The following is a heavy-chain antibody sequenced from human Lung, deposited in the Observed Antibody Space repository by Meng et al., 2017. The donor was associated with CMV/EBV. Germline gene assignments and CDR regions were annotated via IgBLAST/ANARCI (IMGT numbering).Heavy chain of an antibody. CDR2: INPNSGST. D-gene: IGHD2-2*01. Sequence: SXXVSCKASGYTFIGYYMHWVRQAPGQGLEWVGWINPNSGSTNLAQKFPGRVTMARDTSTRTVYMELRSLGFDDTAVYYCGRGVGFQLPDYWGQGTLVTVSS. J-gene: IGHJ4*02. CDR1: GYTFIGYY. CDR3: GRGVGFQLPDY. V-gene: IGHV1-2*02.